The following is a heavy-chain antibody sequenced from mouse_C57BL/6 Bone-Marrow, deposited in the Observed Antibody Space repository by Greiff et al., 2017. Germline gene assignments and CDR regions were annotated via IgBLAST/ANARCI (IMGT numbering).Heavy chain of an antibody. CDR3: ARQSTPWYFDV. D-gene: IGHD5-1*01. V-gene: IGHV5-17*01. CDR1: GFTFSDYG. Sequence: EVKLVESGGGLVKPGGSLKLSCAASGFTFSDYGMHWVRQAPETGLEWVAYISSGSSTLYYADTVKGRFPIARDNAKNTLFLQMTSLRSEDTAMYYCARQSTPWYFDVWGTGTTVTGSS. CDR2: ISSGSSTL. J-gene: IGHJ1*03.